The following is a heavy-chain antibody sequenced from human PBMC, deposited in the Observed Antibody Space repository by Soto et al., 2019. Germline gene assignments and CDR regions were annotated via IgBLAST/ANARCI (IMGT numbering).Heavy chain of an antibody. Sequence: XGTLSLTCTVSGGSVTSYYWSCIRQPPGKALEWIGTIYYSGSTNYNPSLKSRVSISVDTSKNQFSLKVGSVTAADTAVYFCARALYGSGVLDVWGQGTTVTVSS. D-gene: IGHD3-10*01. CDR1: GGSVTSYY. CDR2: IYYSGST. CDR3: ARALYGSGVLDV. V-gene: IGHV4-59*02. J-gene: IGHJ6*02.